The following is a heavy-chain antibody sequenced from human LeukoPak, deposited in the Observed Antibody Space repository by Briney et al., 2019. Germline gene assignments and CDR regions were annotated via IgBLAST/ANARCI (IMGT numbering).Heavy chain of an antibody. CDR2: ISNSGDRT. Sequence: GGSLRLSCAASGFTFRNSASSWIRQAPGKGLEWVSTISNSGDRTLYADSVKGRLLISRDNSKNSQFLQMYNLRAEDTAVYYCAAPVVIANSGWGQGTLVTVSS. CDR1: GFTFRNSA. J-gene: IGHJ4*02. CDR3: AAPVVIANSG. V-gene: IGHV3-23*01. D-gene: IGHD2-21*01.